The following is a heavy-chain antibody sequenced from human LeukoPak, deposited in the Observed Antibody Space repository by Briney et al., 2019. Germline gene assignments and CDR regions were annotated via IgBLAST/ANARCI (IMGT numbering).Heavy chain of an antibody. D-gene: IGHD5-12*01. J-gene: IGHJ4*02. CDR1: GFTFSSYS. V-gene: IGHV3-74*01. CDR3: ARGPSGYHNT. Sequence: GGSLRLSCAASGFTFSSYSMNWVRQAPGKGLAWVSRINTDGSSTSYADSVKGRFTISRDNSKNTLYLQMNSLRAEDTAVYYCARGPSGYHNTGGRGTLVTVSS. CDR2: INTDGSST.